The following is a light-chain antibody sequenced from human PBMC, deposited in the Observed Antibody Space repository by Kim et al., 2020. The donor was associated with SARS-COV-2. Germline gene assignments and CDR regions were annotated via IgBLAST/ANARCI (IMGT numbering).Light chain of an antibody. J-gene: IGKJ1*01. CDR1: QGISSY. Sequence: SASTGDRVTITCRASQGISSYLAWYQQKPGKAPKLLIYAASTLQSGVPSRFSGSGSGTDFTLTISCLQSEDFATYYCQQYYSYPWTFGQGTKVEI. V-gene: IGKV1-8*01. CDR3: QQYYSYPWT. CDR2: AAS.